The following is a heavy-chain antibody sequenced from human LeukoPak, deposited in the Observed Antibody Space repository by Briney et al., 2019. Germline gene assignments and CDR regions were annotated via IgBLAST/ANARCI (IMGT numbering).Heavy chain of an antibody. CDR1: GGSFSGYY. J-gene: IGHJ4*02. Sequence: PSETLSLTCAVYGGSFSGYYWSWIRQPPGKGLEWIGEINHSGSTNYNPSLKSRVTISVDTSKNQFSLKLSSVTAADTAVYYCARGALRHYGGNSIFGYWGQGTLVTVSS. CDR3: ARGALRHYGGNSIFGY. CDR2: INHSGST. D-gene: IGHD4-23*01. V-gene: IGHV4-34*01.